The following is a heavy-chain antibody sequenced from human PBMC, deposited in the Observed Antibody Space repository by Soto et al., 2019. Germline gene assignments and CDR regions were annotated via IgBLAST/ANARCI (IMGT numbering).Heavy chain of an antibody. CDR3: AKDKGYRYYGMDV. D-gene: IGHD2-15*01. V-gene: IGHV4-59*01. J-gene: IGHJ6*02. Sequence: ETLSLTCTVSGGSISTYFWSWIRQPPGKRLEWIGYIYYSGSTNYNPSLKSRVTISVDNSKNTLYLQMNSLRAEDTALYYCAKDKGYRYYGMDVWGQGTTVTVSS. CDR1: GGSISTYF. CDR2: IYYSGST.